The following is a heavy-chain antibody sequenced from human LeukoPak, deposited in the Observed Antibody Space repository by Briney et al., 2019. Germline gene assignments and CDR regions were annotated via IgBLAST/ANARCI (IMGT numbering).Heavy chain of an antibody. V-gene: IGHV4-59*01. CDR1: GGSISSYY. J-gene: IGHJ4*02. D-gene: IGHD1-7*01. CDR3: ARVQIGTHFDY. Sequence: SETLSLTCTVSGGSISSYYWSWIRQPPGKGLEWIGYIYYSGSTNYNPSLKSRVTISVDTSKNQFSLKLSSVTAADTAVYYCARVQIGTHFDYWGQGTLVTVSS. CDR2: IYYSGST.